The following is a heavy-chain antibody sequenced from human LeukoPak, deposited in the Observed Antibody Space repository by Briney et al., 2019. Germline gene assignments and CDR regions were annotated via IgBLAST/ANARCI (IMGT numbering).Heavy chain of an antibody. J-gene: IGHJ5*02. V-gene: IGHV4-59*01. Sequence: SETLSLTCTVSGGSISSYYWSWIRQPPGKGLEWIGYIYNSGNTNYNPSLKSRVTISVDTSKNQFSLKLSSVTAADTAVYYCARGITVASPWGQGTLVTVSS. CDR3: ARGITVASP. CDR1: GGSISSYY. D-gene: IGHD6-19*01. CDR2: IYNSGNT.